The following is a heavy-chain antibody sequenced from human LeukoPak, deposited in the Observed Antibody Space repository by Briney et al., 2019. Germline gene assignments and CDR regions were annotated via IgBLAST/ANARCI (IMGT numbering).Heavy chain of an antibody. V-gene: IGHV3-74*01. Sequence: GGSLRLSCAASGFTFSSYWMHWVRQAPGKGLVWVSRINSDGSSTSYADSVKGRFTISRDNAKNTLYLQMNSLRAEDTAVYYCARDPEANIVGANYYYYYMDVWGKGTTVTISS. CDR2: INSDGSST. CDR3: ARDPEANIVGANYYYYYMDV. J-gene: IGHJ6*03. CDR1: GFTFSSYW. D-gene: IGHD1-26*01.